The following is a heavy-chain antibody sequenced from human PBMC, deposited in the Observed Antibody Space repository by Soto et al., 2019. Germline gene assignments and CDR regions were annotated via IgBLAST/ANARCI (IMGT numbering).Heavy chain of an antibody. Sequence: PGGSLRLSCAASGFTFSNAWMNWVRQAPGKGLEWVGRIKSKTDGGTTDYAAPVKGRFTISRDDSKNTLYLQMNSLKTEDTAVYYCTTPQVGWWDYYFDYWGQGTLVTVSS. J-gene: IGHJ4*02. CDR2: IKSKTDGGTT. CDR1: GFTFSNAW. CDR3: TTPQVGWWDYYFDY. V-gene: IGHV3-15*07. D-gene: IGHD6-19*01.